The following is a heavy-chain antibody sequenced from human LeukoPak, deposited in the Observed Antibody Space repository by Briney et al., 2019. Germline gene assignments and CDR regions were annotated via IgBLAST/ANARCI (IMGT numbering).Heavy chain of an antibody. CDR3: ARAKRDGYNCFDY. D-gene: IGHD5-24*01. J-gene: IGHJ4*02. V-gene: IGHV3-74*01. Sequence: GGSLRLSCEASGFTFSSYWMRWVRQAPGKGLVWVSRINSDESSTTYADSVKGRFTISRDNAKNTLFLQMNSLRAEDTAVYYCARAKRDGYNCFDYWGQGTLVTVSS. CDR2: INSDESST. CDR1: GFTFSSYW.